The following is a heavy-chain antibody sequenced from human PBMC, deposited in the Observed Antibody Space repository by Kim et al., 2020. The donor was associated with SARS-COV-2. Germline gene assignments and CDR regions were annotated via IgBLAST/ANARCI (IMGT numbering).Heavy chain of an antibody. J-gene: IGHJ4*02. V-gene: IGHV4-34*01. Sequence: PSLKTRVTRSVNTTKNQFSLKLSAVTAADTGVYYCARGVGGSYVSYFDYWGQGTLVTVSS. D-gene: IGHD1-26*01. CDR3: ARGVGGSYVSYFDY.